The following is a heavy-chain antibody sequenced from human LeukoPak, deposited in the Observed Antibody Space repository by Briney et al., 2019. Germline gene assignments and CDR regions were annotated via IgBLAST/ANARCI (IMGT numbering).Heavy chain of an antibody. Sequence: GGSLRLSCAASGFTFDDYAMHWVRQAPGKGLEWVSGISWNSGSIGYADSVKGRFTISRDNAKNSLDLQMNNLRVEDTAVYYCATSQTTSGRYGNAFDIWGQGTTLTVSS. D-gene: IGHD6-19*01. CDR2: ISWNSGSI. J-gene: IGHJ3*02. V-gene: IGHV3-9*01. CDR1: GFTFDDYA. CDR3: ATSQTTSGRYGNAFDI.